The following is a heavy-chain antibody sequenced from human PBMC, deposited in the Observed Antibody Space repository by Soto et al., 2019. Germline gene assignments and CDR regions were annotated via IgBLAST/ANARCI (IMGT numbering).Heavy chain of an antibody. V-gene: IGHV1-8*01. Sequence: QVHLVQSGAEVKKPGASVKVSCKASGYTFTSYDINWVRQATGQGLEWMGWMNPNSGNTGYTQKFQGRVTMARNTSISTANMELSSLRSEDTAVYYCARGLYYDSRGSDDAFDIWGQGTMVTVSS. J-gene: IGHJ3*02. CDR1: GYTFTSYD. D-gene: IGHD3-22*01. CDR3: ARGLYYDSRGSDDAFDI. CDR2: MNPNSGNT.